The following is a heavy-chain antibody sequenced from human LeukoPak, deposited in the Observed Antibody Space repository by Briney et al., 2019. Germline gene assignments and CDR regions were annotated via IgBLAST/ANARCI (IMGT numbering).Heavy chain of an antibody. CDR3: ASTRLGSKVSDY. CDR1: GGTFNSHV. V-gene: IGHV1-69*05. J-gene: IGHJ4*02. D-gene: IGHD2-2*01. CDR2: IIPVFGTA. Sequence: GSSVKVSCKASGGTFNSHVISWVRQAPGQGLEWMGGIIPVFGTANYAQKFQGRVTITTDESTTTAYMEMSSLRSEDTAVYYCASTRLGSKVSDYWGQGTLVTVSS.